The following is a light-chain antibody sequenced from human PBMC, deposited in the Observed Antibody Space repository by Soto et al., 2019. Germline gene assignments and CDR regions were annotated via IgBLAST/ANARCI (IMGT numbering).Light chain of an antibody. J-gene: IGKJ4*01. V-gene: IGKV3-20*01. CDR3: QQYGRSPLT. Sequence: EIVLTQSPDTLSLSPGERATLSCRASESVKNNYLAWYQQKPGQAPRFLIYDASSRATGIPDRFSGSGSGTDFTLTISRLEPEDFGVYYCQQYGRSPLTFGGGTKVEIK. CDR1: ESVKNNY. CDR2: DAS.